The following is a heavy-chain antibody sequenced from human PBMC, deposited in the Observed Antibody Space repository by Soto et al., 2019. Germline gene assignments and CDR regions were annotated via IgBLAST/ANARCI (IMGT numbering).Heavy chain of an antibody. D-gene: IGHD1-26*01. CDR3: ANFYSGSYSTY. Sequence: GGSLRVSCTAYGFTLIYYWMHWVRQAPGKGLVWVSRINSDGSTTNYADSVKGRFTISRDNAKNTLYLEMNSLRAEDTAVYYCANFYSGSYSTYWGQGTLVPVSS. CDR1: GFTLIYYW. CDR2: INSDGSTT. J-gene: IGHJ4*02. V-gene: IGHV3-74*01.